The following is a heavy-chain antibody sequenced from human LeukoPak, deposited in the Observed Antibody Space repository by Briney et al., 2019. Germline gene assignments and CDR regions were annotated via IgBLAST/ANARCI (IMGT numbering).Heavy chain of an antibody. CDR1: GGSISSYY. D-gene: IGHD3-10*01. V-gene: IGHV4-59*12. J-gene: IGHJ4*02. Sequence: PSETLSLTCTVSGGSISSYYWSWIRQPPGKGLEWIGYIYYSGSTNYNPSLKSRVTISVDTSKNQFSLKLSSVTAADTAVYYCAREGLWLGDYWGRGTLVTVSS. CDR2: IYYSGST. CDR3: AREGLWLGDY.